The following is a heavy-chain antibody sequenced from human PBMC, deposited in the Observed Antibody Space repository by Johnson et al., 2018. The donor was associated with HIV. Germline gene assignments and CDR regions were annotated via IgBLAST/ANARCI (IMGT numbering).Heavy chain of an antibody. CDR1: GFTFSSYG. V-gene: IGHV3-30*02. J-gene: IGHJ3*02. CDR2: IRYDGSNT. CDR3: ARPPAYLYKATFSI. Sequence: QVQLVESGGGVVQPGGSLRLSCAASGFTFSSYGMHWVRQAPGKGLEWVAFIRYDGSNTYYADSVQGRFTISRDNAKNSLYLQMDSLRGEDTAVYFCARPPAYLYKATFSIWGQGTMVTVSS. D-gene: IGHD3-16*02.